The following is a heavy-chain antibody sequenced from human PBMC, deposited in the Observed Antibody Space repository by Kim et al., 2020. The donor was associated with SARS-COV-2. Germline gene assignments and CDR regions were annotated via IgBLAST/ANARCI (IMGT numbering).Heavy chain of an antibody. Sequence: GGSLRLSCAASGFSLGDYWMNWVRQAPGEGLEWVANIKQDGTDKHYVDSVKGRFTISRDNAKNSLYLQMNSLRAEDTAVYYCARWTSTSYYWGQGTLVT. CDR3: ARWTSTSYY. D-gene: IGHD2-2*01. CDR2: IKQDGTDK. J-gene: IGHJ4*02. CDR1: GFSLGDYW. V-gene: IGHV3-7*01.